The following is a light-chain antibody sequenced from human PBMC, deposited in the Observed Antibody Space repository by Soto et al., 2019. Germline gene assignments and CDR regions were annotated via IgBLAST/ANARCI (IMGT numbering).Light chain of an antibody. CDR3: QQYNSYPKT. J-gene: IGKJ2*01. CDR2: MAS. Sequence: DVQMTQSPSTLSASIGDTVTITCRASQTVVSWLAWYHQKPGRPPKLLIYMASILESGVPSRFSGRGSGTEFTLTISGLQPDDLGTYYCQQYNSYPKTFGEGTKL. CDR1: QTVVSW. V-gene: IGKV1-5*03.